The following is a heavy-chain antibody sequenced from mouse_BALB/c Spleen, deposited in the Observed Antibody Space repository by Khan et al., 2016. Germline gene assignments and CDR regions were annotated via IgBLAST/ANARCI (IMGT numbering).Heavy chain of an antibody. CDR2: INTYTGEP. CDR3: ARGPMNYYAMDY. CDR1: GYTFTNYG. V-gene: IGHV9-3-1*01. D-gene: IGHD2-3*01. J-gene: IGHJ4*01. Sequence: QIQLVQSGPELKKPGETVKISCKASGYTFTNYGMNWVKQAPGKGLKWMGWINTYTGEPTYADDFKGRFAFSLETSASTAYLQIKNLKNEDTATYFCARGPMNYYAMDYWGQGTSVTVSS.